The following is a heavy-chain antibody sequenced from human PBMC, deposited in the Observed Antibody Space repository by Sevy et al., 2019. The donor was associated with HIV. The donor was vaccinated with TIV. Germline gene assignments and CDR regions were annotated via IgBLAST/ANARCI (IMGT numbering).Heavy chain of an antibody. V-gene: IGHV3-48*02. J-gene: IGHJ5*02. CDR1: GLTFSSYS. D-gene: IGHD3-3*02. CDR2: ISSSSSTI. CDR3: ARDLGLHFWSGYSTYNWFDP. Sequence: GGSLRLSCAASGLTFSSYSMNWIRQAPGKGLEWVSYISSSSSTIYYADSVKGRFTISRDNAKNSLYLQMNSLRDEDTAVYYCARDLGLHFWSGYSTYNWFDPWGQGTLVTVSS.